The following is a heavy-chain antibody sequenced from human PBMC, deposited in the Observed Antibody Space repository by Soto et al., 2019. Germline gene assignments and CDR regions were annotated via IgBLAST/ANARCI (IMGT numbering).Heavy chain of an antibody. Sequence: PSETLSLTCAVYGGSFSGYYWSWIRQPPGKGLEWIGEINHSGSTHYNPSLKSRVTISVDTSKNQFSLKLSSVTAADTAVYYCVRGYCSSTSCLRDVDYWGQGTLVTVSS. CDR2: INHSGST. V-gene: IGHV4-34*01. J-gene: IGHJ4*02. CDR3: VRGYCSSTSCLRDVDY. CDR1: GGSFSGYY. D-gene: IGHD2-2*01.